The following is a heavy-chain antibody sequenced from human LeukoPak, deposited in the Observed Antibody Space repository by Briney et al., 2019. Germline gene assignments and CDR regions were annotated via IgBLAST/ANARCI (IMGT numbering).Heavy chain of an antibody. Sequence: PGGSLTLSCVASGFTFSPYWLSWVRQPPGKGLEWVANINHDGSDTHYVDSVKGRFTISRDNVKKSLFLQMNSLRVEDTAVYHCVREFFGRSDFDYWGRGNLVSVSS. CDR1: GFTFSPYW. V-gene: IGHV3-7*04. D-gene: IGHD3-3*01. CDR2: INHDGSDT. J-gene: IGHJ4*02. CDR3: VREFFGRSDFDY.